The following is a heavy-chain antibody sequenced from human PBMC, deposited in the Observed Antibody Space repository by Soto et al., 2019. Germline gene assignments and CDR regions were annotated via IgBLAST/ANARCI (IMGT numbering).Heavy chain of an antibody. CDR3: ARALLSTVTTYYYYGMDV. CDR1: GYSISSGYY. CDR2: IYHSGST. J-gene: IGHJ6*02. D-gene: IGHD4-4*01. Sequence: SETLSLTCTVSGYSISSGYYWGWIRQPPGKGLEWIGSIYHSGSTYYNPSLKSRVTISVDTSKNQFSLKLSSVTAADTAVYYCARALLSTVTTYYYYGMDVWGQGTTVTVSS. V-gene: IGHV4-38-2*02.